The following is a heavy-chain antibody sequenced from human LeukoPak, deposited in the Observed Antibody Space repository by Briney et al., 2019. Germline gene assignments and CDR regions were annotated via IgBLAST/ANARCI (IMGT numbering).Heavy chain of an antibody. J-gene: IGHJ4*02. CDR3: ARDEAAGLGSFDY. CDR1: GGSISSGDYY. V-gene: IGHV4-30-4*08. Sequence: PSETLSLTCTVSGGSISSGDYYWSWIRQPPGKGLEWIGYIYYSGSTYYNPSLKSRVTISVDTSMNQFSLKLSSVTAADTAVYYCARDEAAGLGSFDYWGQGTLVTVSS. D-gene: IGHD6-13*01. CDR2: IYYSGST.